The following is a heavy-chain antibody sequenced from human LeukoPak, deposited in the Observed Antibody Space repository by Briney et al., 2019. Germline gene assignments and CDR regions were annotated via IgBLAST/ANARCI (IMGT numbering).Heavy chain of an antibody. V-gene: IGHV3-13*01. CDR2: IGTASDT. J-gene: IGHJ6*03. D-gene: IGHD1-1*01. CDR3: ARAPPRGKSYYMNV. Sequence: PGGSLRLSCAASGFTFSSFDMHWVRQPTGQGLEWVSTIGTASDTYYPGSVEGRFTLSRDNAKNSLYLQMNSLTAGDTAVYYCARAPPRGKSYYMNVWGKGPTVTVS. CDR1: GFTFSSFD.